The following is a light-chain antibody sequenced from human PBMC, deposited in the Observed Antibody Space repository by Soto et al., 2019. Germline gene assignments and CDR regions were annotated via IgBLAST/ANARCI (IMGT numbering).Light chain of an antibody. CDR3: QQADSFPLIT. Sequence: EIMLTQAPGTLSLSPGDRATLSCRASQSVSGSYLAWYQQKPGQAPRLVIYDASSRATGIPDRFSGSGSGADFTLTISRLQPEDFATYYCQQADSFPLITFGQGTRLEIK. CDR2: DAS. CDR1: QSVSGSY. J-gene: IGKJ5*01. V-gene: IGKV3-20*01.